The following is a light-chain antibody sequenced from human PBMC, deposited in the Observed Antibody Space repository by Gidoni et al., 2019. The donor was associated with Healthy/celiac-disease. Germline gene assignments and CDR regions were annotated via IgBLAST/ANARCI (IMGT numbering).Light chain of an antibody. CDR2: DGS. Sequence: EIVLTQSPATLSLSPGERATLSCRASQSVSSSLAWYQQKPGQAPRLLIYDGSNRATGIPARFSGSGSGTDFSLTTSSLEPEDFAVYYCQQRSNWPQNTFGQGTKLEIK. V-gene: IGKV3-11*01. CDR1: QSVSSS. J-gene: IGKJ2*01. CDR3: QQRSNWPQNT.